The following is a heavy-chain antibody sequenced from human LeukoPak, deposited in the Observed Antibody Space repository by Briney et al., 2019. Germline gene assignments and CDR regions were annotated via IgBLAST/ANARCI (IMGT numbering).Heavy chain of an antibody. Sequence: SVKVSCKASGGTFSSYAISWVRQAPGQGLEWMGGIIPIFGTANYAQKFQGRVTITADESTSTAYMELSSLRSEDTAVFYCAVGATKVRYFDYWGQGTLVTVSS. J-gene: IGHJ4*02. CDR1: GGTFSSYA. CDR3: AVGATKVRYFDY. D-gene: IGHD1-26*01. CDR2: IIPIFGTA. V-gene: IGHV1-69*13.